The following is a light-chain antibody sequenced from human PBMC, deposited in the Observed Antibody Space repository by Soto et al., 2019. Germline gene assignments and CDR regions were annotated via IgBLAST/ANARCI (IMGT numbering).Light chain of an antibody. Sequence: IGLTQSPATLSLSPGERATLSCRASQSVSIKLAWYQQKPGQAPRLLIYDTSTRATGIPARFSGSGSGTDFTLTISSLEPEDFAVYYCQQRSTWPPPITFGQGTRLEIK. CDR1: QSVSIK. V-gene: IGKV3-11*01. CDR2: DTS. J-gene: IGKJ5*01. CDR3: QQRSTWPPPIT.